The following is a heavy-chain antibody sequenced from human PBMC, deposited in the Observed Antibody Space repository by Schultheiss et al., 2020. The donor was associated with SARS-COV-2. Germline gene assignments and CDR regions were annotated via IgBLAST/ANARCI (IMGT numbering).Heavy chain of an antibody. J-gene: IGHJ6*02. V-gene: IGHV3-30-3*01. CDR2: ISYDGSNK. Sequence: GGSLRLSCAASGFTFSSYAMHWVRQAPGKGLEWVAVISYDGSNKYYADSVKGRFTISRDNSKNTLYLQMNSLRAEDTAVYYCAGSRGTVATDYYYYGMDVWGQGTTVTVSS. D-gene: IGHD5-12*01. CDR1: GFTFSSYA. CDR3: AGSRGTVATDYYYYGMDV.